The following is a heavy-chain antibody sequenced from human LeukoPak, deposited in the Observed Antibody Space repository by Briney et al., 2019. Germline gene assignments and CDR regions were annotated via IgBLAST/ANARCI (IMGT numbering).Heavy chain of an antibody. CDR1: GYTFTGYY. J-gene: IGHJ4*02. V-gene: IGHV1-2*06. CDR3: ARDSGSGNNDY. CDR2: INPNSGDT. Sequence: ASVKVSCKASGYTFTGYYVHWVRQAPGQGLEWMGRINPNSGDTNYAQNFQGRVTFISNTSATTAFMELSSLRSEDAAVYYCARDSGSGNNDYWGQGTLVTVSS. D-gene: IGHD1-26*01.